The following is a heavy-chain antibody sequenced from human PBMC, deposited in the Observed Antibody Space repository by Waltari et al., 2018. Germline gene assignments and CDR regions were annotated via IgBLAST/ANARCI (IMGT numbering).Heavy chain of an antibody. CDR3: ARGIIAARPRGTWFDP. Sequence: QVQLQPCVAGLLKPSETLSLTCAVYGGSFSGYYWSWIRTPPGKGREWIGEINHSGSTNYNPSLKSRVTISVDTSKNQFSLKLSSVTAADTAVYYCARGIIAARPRGTWFDPWGQGTLVTVSS. J-gene: IGHJ5*02. D-gene: IGHD6-6*01. CDR1: GGSFSGYY. CDR2: INHSGST. V-gene: IGHV4-34*01.